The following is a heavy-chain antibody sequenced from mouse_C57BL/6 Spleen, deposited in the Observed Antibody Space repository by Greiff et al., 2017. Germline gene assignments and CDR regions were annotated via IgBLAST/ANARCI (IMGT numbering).Heavy chain of an antibody. CDR3: ARGGYGCSLDY. Sequence: EVQLLQSGPELVKPGASVKLSCKASGYSFTGYFMNWVKQNHGKSLAWIGRFNPYNGDTFYNQPFKGKATLTVDNSASTVLMELLSLTSEAFAVYYCARGGYGCSLDYWGQGTTLTGSS. J-gene: IGHJ2*01. D-gene: IGHD1-1*01. CDR1: GYSFTGYF. V-gene: IGHV1-37*01. CDR2: FNPYNGDT.